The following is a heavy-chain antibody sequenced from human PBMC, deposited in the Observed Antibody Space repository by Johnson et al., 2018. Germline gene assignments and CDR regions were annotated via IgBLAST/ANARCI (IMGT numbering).Heavy chain of an antibody. J-gene: IGHJ6*02. D-gene: IGHD5-18*01. Sequence: QVQLQESGPGLVKPSETLSLTCTVSGGSISSSYWSWIRQPPGKGLEWIGYIYYSGSTNYNPYLKSRVTLSVDTSKNPFSLKLSSVTAADTAGYYCARDRARGYNYGGPNEPPTYSYYGLDVWGQGTTVTVSS. CDR2: IYYSGST. V-gene: IGHV4-59*01. CDR3: ARDRARGYNYGGPNEPPTYSYYGLDV. CDR1: GGSISSSY.